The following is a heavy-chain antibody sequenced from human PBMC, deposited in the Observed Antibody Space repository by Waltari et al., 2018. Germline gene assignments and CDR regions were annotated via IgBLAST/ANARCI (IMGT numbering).Heavy chain of an antibody. CDR1: GFTFSSYA. CDR2: ISGSGGST. Sequence: EVQLLESGGGLVQPGGSLRLSCAASGFTFSSYAMSWVRQAPGKGLEWLSAISGSGGSTYYADSVKGRFTISRDNSKNTLYLQMNSLRAEDTAVYYCAKDSWYCSSTSCYVYYYYGMDVWGQGTTVTVSS. D-gene: IGHD2-2*01. V-gene: IGHV3-23*01. CDR3: AKDSWYCSSTSCYVYYYYGMDV. J-gene: IGHJ6*02.